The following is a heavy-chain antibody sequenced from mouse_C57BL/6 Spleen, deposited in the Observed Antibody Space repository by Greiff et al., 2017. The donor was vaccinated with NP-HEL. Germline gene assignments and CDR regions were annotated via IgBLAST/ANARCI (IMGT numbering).Heavy chain of an antibody. CDR2: IWRGGST. J-gene: IGHJ4*01. CDR3: AKTNDGYYDAMDY. D-gene: IGHD2-3*01. V-gene: IGHV2-5*01. Sequence: QVQLKQSGPGLVQPSQSLSITCTVSGFSLTSYGVHWVRQSPGKGLEWLGVIWRGGSTDYNAAFMSRLSITKNNSKSQVIFKMNSMQADDNDIYYYAKTNDGYYDAMDYWGQGTSVTVSS. CDR1: GFSLTSYG.